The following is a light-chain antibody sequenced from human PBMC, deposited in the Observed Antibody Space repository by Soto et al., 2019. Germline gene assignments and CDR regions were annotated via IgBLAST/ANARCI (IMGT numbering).Light chain of an antibody. CDR1: QSVSGN. J-gene: IGKJ1*01. CDR3: QQYNNWPRT. V-gene: IGKV3-15*01. CDR2: GAS. Sequence: EIVMTQSPATLSVSPGERATLSCRASQSVSGNLAWYQQKPGQAPRLLIYGASTGATGIPARFSGSGSGTEFTLTISNLQSEDFAVYYCQQYNNWPRTFGQGTKVEIK.